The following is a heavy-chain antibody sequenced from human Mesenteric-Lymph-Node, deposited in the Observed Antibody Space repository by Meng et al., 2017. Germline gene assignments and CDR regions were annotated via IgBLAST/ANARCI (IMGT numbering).Heavy chain of an antibody. J-gene: IGHJ3*02. D-gene: IGHD3-10*01. CDR3: ARAGIDVLLWFGETYAFDI. CDR2: INPNSGST. CDR1: GYTFTGYY. Sequence: ASVKISCKASGYTFTGYYMHWVRQAPGQGREWMVRINPNSGSTNYAQKFQGRVTMTRDTSISTAYMELSRLRSDDTAVYYCARAGIDVLLWFGETYAFDIWGQGTMVTVSS. V-gene: IGHV1-2*06.